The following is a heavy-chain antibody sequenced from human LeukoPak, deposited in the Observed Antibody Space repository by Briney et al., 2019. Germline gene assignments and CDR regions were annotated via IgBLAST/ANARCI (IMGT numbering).Heavy chain of an antibody. CDR3: ARDVRYSSGWYLYYYYYMDV. D-gene: IGHD6-19*01. Sequence: GGSLRLSCAASGFTFSDYYMSWIRQAPGKGLEWVSYISSSGSTIYYADSVKGRFTISRDNAKNSLYLQMNSLRGEDTAVYYCARDVRYSSGWYLYYYYYMDVWGKGTTVTVSS. J-gene: IGHJ6*03. CDR2: ISSSGSTI. CDR1: GFTFSDYY. V-gene: IGHV3-11*04.